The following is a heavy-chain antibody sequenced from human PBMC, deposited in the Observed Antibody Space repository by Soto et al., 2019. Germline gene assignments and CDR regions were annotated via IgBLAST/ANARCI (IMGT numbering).Heavy chain of an antibody. V-gene: IGHV1-2*02. CDR2: INPNSGDT. CDR1: GYTFTDYY. CDR3: ARVRMGGSDY. Sequence: QVQLVQSGAEVKKPGASVKVSCKASGYTFTDYYMHWVRQAPGQGLEWLGWINPNSGDTNYAQKFQGRVTMTRDTSINTAYMDLSSLRSDDTAVYYCARVRMGGSDYWGQGTLVTVSS. D-gene: IGHD1-26*01. J-gene: IGHJ4*02.